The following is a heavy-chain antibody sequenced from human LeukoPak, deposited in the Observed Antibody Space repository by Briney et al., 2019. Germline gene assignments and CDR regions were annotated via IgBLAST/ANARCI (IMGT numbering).Heavy chain of an antibody. J-gene: IGHJ4*02. D-gene: IGHD3-22*01. CDR1: GYTFTDYY. CDR3: AAQPGDYYDSSGYYYPFDY. CDR2: VDPEDGET. Sequence: ASVKVSCKVSGYTFTDYYMHWVQQAPGKGLEWMGLVDPEDGETIYAEKLQGRVTITADTSTDTAYMELSSLRSEDTAVYYCAAQPGDYYDSSGYYYPFDYWGQGTLVTVSS. V-gene: IGHV1-69-2*01.